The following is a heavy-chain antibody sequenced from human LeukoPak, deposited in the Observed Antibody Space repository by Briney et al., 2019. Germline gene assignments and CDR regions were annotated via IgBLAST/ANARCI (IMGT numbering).Heavy chain of an antibody. V-gene: IGHV5-51*01. J-gene: IGHJ4*02. CDR2: IYPGDSDT. CDR3: ARHGLGYSSSWYGDY. D-gene: IGHD6-13*01. Sequence: GESLQISCKGSGYSITSYWTGWVRQMPGKGLEWMGIIYPGDSDTRYSPSFQGQVTISADKSISTAYLQWSSLKASDTAMYYCARHGLGYSSSWYGDYWGQGTLVSVSS. CDR1: GYSITSYW.